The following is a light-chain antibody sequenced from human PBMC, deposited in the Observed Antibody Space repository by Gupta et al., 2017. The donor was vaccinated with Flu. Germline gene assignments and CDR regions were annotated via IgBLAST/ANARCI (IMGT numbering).Light chain of an antibody. V-gene: IGLV4-69*01. Sequence: QLTLTQSPSASASLGASVKLTCTLSSGHSTYAISWHQQPPGKGPRYLMKIKNDGSHTLGAGIPDRFSGYSSEADRYLTISNLQSEDEAVYYCQTWGTGISVFGGGTRLTVL. J-gene: IGLJ3*02. CDR2: IKNDGSH. CDR1: SGHSTYA. CDR3: QTWGTGISV.